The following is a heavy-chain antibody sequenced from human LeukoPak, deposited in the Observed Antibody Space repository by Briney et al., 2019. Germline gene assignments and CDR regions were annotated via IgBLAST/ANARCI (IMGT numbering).Heavy chain of an antibody. Sequence: PSETLSLTCTVSGGSISSSSYYWGWIRQPPGKGLEWIGSIYYSGSTYYNPSLKSRVTISVDTSKNQFSLKLSSVTAADTAEYYCARLDSSGYYSKFDYWGQGTLVTVSS. CDR3: ARLDSSGYYSKFDY. D-gene: IGHD3-22*01. V-gene: IGHV4-39*07. CDR1: GGSISSSSYY. CDR2: IYYSGST. J-gene: IGHJ4*02.